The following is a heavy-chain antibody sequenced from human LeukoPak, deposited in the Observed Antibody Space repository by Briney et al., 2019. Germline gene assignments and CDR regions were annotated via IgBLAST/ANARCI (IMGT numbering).Heavy chain of an antibody. CDR1: GGTFSSYA. CDR3: ARGSYYYDSSGYY. CDR2: IIPIFGTA. J-gene: IGHJ4*02. V-gene: IGHV1-69*05. Sequence: GASVKVSCKASGGTFSSYAISWVRQAPGQGLEWMGGIIPIFGTANYAQKFQGRVTITTDESTSTAYMELSSLRSDDTAVYYCARGSYYYDSSGYYWGQGTLVTVSS. D-gene: IGHD3-22*01.